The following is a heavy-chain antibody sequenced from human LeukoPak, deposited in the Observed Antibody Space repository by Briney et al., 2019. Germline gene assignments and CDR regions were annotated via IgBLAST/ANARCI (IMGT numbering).Heavy chain of an antibody. CDR3: ARVSGGTGTTRAFDI. CDR1: GFTFSSYS. V-gene: IGHV3-21*01. CDR2: ISSSSSYI. Sequence: GGSLRLSCAASGFTFSSYSMNWVRQAPGKGLEWVSSISSSSSYIYYADSVKGRFTISRDNAKNSLYLQMNSLRAEDTAVYYCARVSGGTGTTRAFDIWGQGTMVTVSS. J-gene: IGHJ3*02. D-gene: IGHD1-1*01.